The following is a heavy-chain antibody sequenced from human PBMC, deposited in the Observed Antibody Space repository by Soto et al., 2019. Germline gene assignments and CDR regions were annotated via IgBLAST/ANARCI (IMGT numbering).Heavy chain of an antibody. J-gene: IGHJ4*02. V-gene: IGHV1-69*13. CDR1: GGTFSSYA. D-gene: IGHD5-12*01. Sequence: SVKVSCKASGGTFSSYAISWVRQAPGQGLEWMGGIIPIFGTANYAQKFQGRVTITADESASTAYMELSSLRSEDTAVYYCAREFEEATMGFFDYWGQGTLVTVSS. CDR2: IIPIFGTA. CDR3: AREFEEATMGFFDY.